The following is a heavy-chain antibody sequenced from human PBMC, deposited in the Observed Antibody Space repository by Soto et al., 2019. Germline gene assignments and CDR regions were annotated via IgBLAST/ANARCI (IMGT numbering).Heavy chain of an antibody. Sequence: SVKVSCKASGGTFSSYAISWVRQAPGQGLEWMGGIIPIFGTANYAQKFQGRVTITADKSTSTAYMELSSLRSEDTAVYYCARGVGATTLYYFDYWGQGTLVTISS. CDR2: IIPIFGTA. J-gene: IGHJ4*02. CDR1: GGTFSSYA. D-gene: IGHD1-26*01. V-gene: IGHV1-69*06. CDR3: ARGVGATTLYYFDY.